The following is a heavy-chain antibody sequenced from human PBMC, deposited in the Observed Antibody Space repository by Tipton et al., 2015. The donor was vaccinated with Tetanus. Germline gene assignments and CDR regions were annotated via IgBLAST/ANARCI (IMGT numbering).Heavy chain of an antibody. Sequence: QLVQSGAEVKKPGASVKVSCKASGYTFTSYGISWVRQAPGQGLEWMGWISAYNGNTNYAQKLQGRVTMTPDTSTSTACMELRSLRSDDTAVYYRARDYGDSGAFDIWGQGTMVTVSS. D-gene: IGHD4-17*01. CDR3: ARDYGDSGAFDI. J-gene: IGHJ3*02. V-gene: IGHV1-18*04. CDR1: GYTFTSYG. CDR2: ISAYNGNT.